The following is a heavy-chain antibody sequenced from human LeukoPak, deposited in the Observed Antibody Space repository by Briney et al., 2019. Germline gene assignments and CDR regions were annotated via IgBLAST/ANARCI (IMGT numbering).Heavy chain of an antibody. D-gene: IGHD5-18*01. CDR2: INHSGGT. V-gene: IGHV4-34*01. Sequence: SETLSLTCAVYGGSFSGYYWSWIRQPPGKGLEWIGEINHSGGTNYNPSLKSRVTISVDTSKNQFSLKLSSVTAADTAVYYCARGGNRYSFDYWGQGTLVTVSS. CDR1: GGSFSGYY. CDR3: ARGGNRYSFDY. J-gene: IGHJ4*02.